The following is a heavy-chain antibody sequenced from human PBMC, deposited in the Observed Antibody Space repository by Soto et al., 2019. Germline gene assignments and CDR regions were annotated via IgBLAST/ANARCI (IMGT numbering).Heavy chain of an antibody. D-gene: IGHD4-17*01. CDR1: GYTFTSYD. V-gene: IGHV1-8*01. J-gene: IGHJ3*01. CDR2: MNPNSGNT. Sequence: ASVKVSCKASGYTFTSYDINWVRQATGQGLEWMGWMNPNSGNTGYAQKFQGRVTMTRNTSISTAYMELSSLRSEDTAVYYCARGFPPYGDYGDGAFDFWGQGTMVIGS. CDR3: ARGFPPYGDYGDGAFDF.